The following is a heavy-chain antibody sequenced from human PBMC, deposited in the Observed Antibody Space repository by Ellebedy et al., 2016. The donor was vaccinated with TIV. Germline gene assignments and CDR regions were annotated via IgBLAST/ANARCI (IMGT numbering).Heavy chain of an antibody. CDR1: GFTFSSYA. V-gene: IGHV3-33*08. CDR2: IWYDGSNK. Sequence: GGSLRLSCAASGFTFSSYAMHWVRQAPGKGLEWVAVIWYDGSNKYYADSVKGRFTISRDNSKNTLYLQMNSLRAEDTAVYYCARGATMVRGVTYPADYWGQGTLVTVSS. D-gene: IGHD3-10*01. J-gene: IGHJ4*02. CDR3: ARGATMVRGVTYPADY.